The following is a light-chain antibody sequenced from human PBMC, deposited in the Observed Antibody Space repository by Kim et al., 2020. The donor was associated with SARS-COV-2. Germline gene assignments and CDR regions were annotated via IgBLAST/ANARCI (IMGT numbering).Light chain of an antibody. CDR2: AAS. CDR3: LQQKAHPLT. V-gene: IGKV1-17*03. Sequence: ASGGDRVTITCRASQGISSYLAWFQQKPGKVPKRLIYAASSLESGVPSRFSGSGSGTEFTLTISSLQPEDFATYFCLQQKAHPLTFGGGTKVDIK. J-gene: IGKJ4*01. CDR1: QGISSY.